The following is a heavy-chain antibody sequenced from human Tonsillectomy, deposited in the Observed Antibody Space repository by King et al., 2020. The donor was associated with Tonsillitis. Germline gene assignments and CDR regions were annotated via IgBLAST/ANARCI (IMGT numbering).Heavy chain of an antibody. CDR2: ISSSGNTI. D-gene: IGHD6-13*01. J-gene: IGHJ4*02. Sequence: DVQLVESGGGLVQPGGSLRLSCAASGFTLSSYEMNWVRQAPGKGLEWVSYISSSGNTIYYADSVKGRFTISRDNAKNSLYLQMNSLRAEDTAVYYCATGTGYSSSWYPYDYWGQGTLVTVSS. CDR3: ATGTGYSSSWYPYDY. V-gene: IGHV3-48*03. CDR1: GFTLSSYE.